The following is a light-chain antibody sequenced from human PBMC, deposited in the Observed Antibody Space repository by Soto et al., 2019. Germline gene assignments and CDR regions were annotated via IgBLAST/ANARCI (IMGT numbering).Light chain of an antibody. V-gene: IGKV1-5*03. J-gene: IGKJ4*01. CDR3: QQYNTYPRT. Sequence: DIQMTQSPSTLSASVGERVTITCRASQSITTWLAWYQQKPGKAPKLLIYKASSLEGGVPSRFSGSGSGTEFNITISSLQPDDFATYYCQQYNTYPRTFGGGTTVEMK. CDR1: QSITTW. CDR2: KAS.